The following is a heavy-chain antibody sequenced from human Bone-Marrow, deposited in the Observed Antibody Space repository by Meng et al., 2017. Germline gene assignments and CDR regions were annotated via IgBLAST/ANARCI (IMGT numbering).Heavy chain of an antibody. CDR1: GGSFSGYY. Sequence: SETLSLTCAVYGGSFSGYYWSWIRQPPGKGLEWIGEINHSGSTNYNPSLKSRVTISVDTSKNQFSLKLSSVTAADTAVYYCARGRGIGSGSYREMYYYYGMDVWGQGTTVTGSS. CDR3: ARGRGIGSGSYREMYYYYGMDV. V-gene: IGHV4-34*01. D-gene: IGHD3-10*01. J-gene: IGHJ6*02. CDR2: INHSGST.